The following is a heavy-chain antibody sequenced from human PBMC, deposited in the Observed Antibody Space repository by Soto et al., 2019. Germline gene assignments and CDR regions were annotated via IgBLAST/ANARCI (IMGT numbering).Heavy chain of an antibody. D-gene: IGHD6-19*01. CDR3: ASEVSPNSRGWYTVLVRWFDP. J-gene: IGHJ5*02. CDR2: IYYSGSA. V-gene: IGHV4-31*03. CDR1: GGSVSSSDYY. Sequence: QVQLQESGPGLVNPSQTLSLTCTVSGGSVSSSDYYWSWIRQHPGKGLEWIGYIYYSGSAYYNPSFKSRVTISVDTSKKQLSLKLTSVTAADTAVYYCASEVSPNSRGWYTVLVRWFDPWGQGTLVTVSS.